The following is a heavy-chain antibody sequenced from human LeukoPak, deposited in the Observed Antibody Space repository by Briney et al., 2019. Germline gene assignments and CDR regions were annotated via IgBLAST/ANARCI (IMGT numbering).Heavy chain of an antibody. V-gene: IGHV3-53*01. J-gene: IGHJ3*02. Sequence: PGGSLRLACAASGFTVSRNYMSWVHQAPGKGLEWVSVISSGGNTYYTDSVKGRFTISRDNSNNTLYLQMSSLRVEDTAVYYCARNDRGAFDIWGQGTMVTVSS. CDR1: GFTVSRNY. CDR2: ISSGGNT. CDR3: ARNDRGAFDI. D-gene: IGHD3-22*01.